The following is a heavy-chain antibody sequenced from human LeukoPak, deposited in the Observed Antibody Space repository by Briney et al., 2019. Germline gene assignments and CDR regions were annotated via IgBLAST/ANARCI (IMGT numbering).Heavy chain of an antibody. CDR1: GYTFTSYG. CDR3: ARDEGVAVAGDDAFDI. V-gene: IGHV1-18*01. J-gene: IGHJ3*02. CDR2: ISAYNGNT. Sequence: ASVKVSCKASGYTFTSYGISWVRQAPGQGLEWMGWISAYNGNTNYAQKLQGRVTMTTDTSTSTAYMELRSLRSDDTAVYYCARDEGVAVAGDDAFDIWGQGTMATVSS. D-gene: IGHD6-19*01.